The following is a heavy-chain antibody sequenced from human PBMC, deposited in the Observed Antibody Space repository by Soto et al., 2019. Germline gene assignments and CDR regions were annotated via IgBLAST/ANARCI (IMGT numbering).Heavy chain of an antibody. D-gene: IGHD6-19*01. Sequence: QVQLVQSGAEVQKPGSSVKVSCKASGGTFSSYAISWVRQAPGQGLEWMGGIIPIFGTANYAQKFQGRVTITADESTSTAYMELSSLRSEDTAVYYCARDQWLVRGYYYYGMDVWGQGTTVTVSS. J-gene: IGHJ6*02. CDR1: GGTFSSYA. V-gene: IGHV1-69*01. CDR3: ARDQWLVRGYYYYGMDV. CDR2: IIPIFGTA.